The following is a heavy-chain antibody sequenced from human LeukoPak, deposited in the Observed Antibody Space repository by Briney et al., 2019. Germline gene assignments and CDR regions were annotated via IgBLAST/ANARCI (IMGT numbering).Heavy chain of an antibody. CDR2: IYSGGST. CDR1: GFTFSSYA. Sequence: HPGGSLRLSCAASGFTFSSYAMSWVRQAPGKGLEWVSVIYSGGSTYYADSVKGRFTISRHNSKNTLYLQMNSLRAEDTAVYYCARGNYYDSSGSSFDYWGQGTLVTVSS. V-gene: IGHV3-53*04. J-gene: IGHJ4*02. D-gene: IGHD3-22*01. CDR3: ARGNYYDSSGSSFDY.